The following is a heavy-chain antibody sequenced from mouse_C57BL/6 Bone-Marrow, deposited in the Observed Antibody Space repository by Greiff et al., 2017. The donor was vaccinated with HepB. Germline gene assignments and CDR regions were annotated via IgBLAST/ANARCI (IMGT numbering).Heavy chain of an antibody. D-gene: IGHD1-1*01. Sequence: QVQLQQPGAELVKPGASVKLSCKASGYTFTSYWMHWVKQRPGQGLEWIGMIHPNSGSTNYNEKFKSKATLTVDKSSSTAYMQLSSLTSEDSAVYYSASPTVVAGAMDYWGQGTSVTVSS. V-gene: IGHV1-64*01. CDR3: ASPTVVAGAMDY. J-gene: IGHJ4*01. CDR2: IHPNSGST. CDR1: GYTFTSYW.